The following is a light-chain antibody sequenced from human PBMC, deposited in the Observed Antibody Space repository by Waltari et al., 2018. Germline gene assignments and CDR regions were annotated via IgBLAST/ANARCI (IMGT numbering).Light chain of an antibody. V-gene: IGLV2-23*01. J-gene: IGLJ1*01. Sequence: QSALTQPASVSGSPGQSITISCTGTSSDVGNYNIVSWFQQHPGKAPKLTIYEGSKRPSGVSDRFSGSKSGNTASLTISGLQAEDEADYYCCSYAGSNTYVFGTGTKVTVL. CDR2: EGS. CDR1: SSDVGNYNI. CDR3: CSYAGSNTYV.